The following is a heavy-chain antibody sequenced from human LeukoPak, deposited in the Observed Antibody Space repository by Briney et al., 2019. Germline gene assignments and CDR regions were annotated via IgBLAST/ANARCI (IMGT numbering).Heavy chain of an antibody. CDR2: TYYRSNWYN. D-gene: IGHD3-10*01. J-gene: IGHJ4*02. V-gene: IGHV6-1*01. Sequence: SQTLSLTCAISGDSVSSNSAAWNWMRQSPSRGLEWLGRTYYRSNWYNDYAVSVKSRITINPDTSKNQFSLQLNSVTPEDTAVYYCARARLHHNYGSGTNFDYWGQGTPVTVSS. CDR1: GDSVSSNSAA. CDR3: ARARLHHNYGSGTNFDY.